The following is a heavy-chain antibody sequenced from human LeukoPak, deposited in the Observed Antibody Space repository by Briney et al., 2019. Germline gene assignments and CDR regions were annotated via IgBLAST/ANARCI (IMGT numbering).Heavy chain of an antibody. V-gene: IGHV3-48*03. Sequence: GGSLRLSCAASGFTFSSYEMNWVRQAPGKGLEWVSYISSSGSTIYYAASVKGRFTISRDNAKNSLYLQMNSLRAEDTAVYYCARDGMAAAGPKGDYWGQGTLVTVSS. CDR1: GFTFSSYE. CDR3: ARDGMAAAGPKGDY. D-gene: IGHD6-13*01. J-gene: IGHJ4*02. CDR2: ISSSGSTI.